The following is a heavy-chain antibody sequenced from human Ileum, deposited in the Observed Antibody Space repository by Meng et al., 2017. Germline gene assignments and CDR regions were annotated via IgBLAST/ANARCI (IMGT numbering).Heavy chain of an antibody. J-gene: IGHJ4*02. CDR1: GGAISSSFY. V-gene: IGHV4-4*02. Sequence: QVQLQEAGPGLVEPSGTLSLTCTVSGGAISSSFYWSWVRQSPGKGLEWIGQIYLAGGPNYNPSLESRVTISVDKSKNQFSLRLTSVTAADTAIFYCVRHGGKYFDSWGQGTLVTVSS. CDR3: VRHGGKYFDS. D-gene: IGHD2-15*01. CDR2: IYLAGGP.